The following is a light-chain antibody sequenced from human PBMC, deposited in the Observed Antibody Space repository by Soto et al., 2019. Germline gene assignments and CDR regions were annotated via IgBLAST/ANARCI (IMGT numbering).Light chain of an antibody. J-gene: IGKJ4*01. V-gene: IGKV3-20*01. Sequence: ETVLTQSPGTLSLSPGERATLSCRASQSVNNDYLAWYQQRPGLAPRLLIFGASGRATGIPDRFSGSGSGTDFTLTISRLEPEDLAIYYCQQYGTSPLTLGGGTKVEIK. CDR3: QQYGTSPLT. CDR2: GAS. CDR1: QSVNNDY.